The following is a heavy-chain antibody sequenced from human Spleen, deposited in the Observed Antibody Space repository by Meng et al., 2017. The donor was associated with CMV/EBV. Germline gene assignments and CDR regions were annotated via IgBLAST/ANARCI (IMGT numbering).Heavy chain of an antibody. CDR1: GFTFSSYE. Sequence: GESLKISCAASGFTFSSYEMNWVRQAPGKGLEWVSYISSSGSTIYYADSLKGRSTISRDNAKNSVYLQMNSLSAEDTGVYYCARDQGRLYFGELLPSYLDYWGQGTLVTVSS. J-gene: IGHJ4*02. CDR2: ISSSGSTI. D-gene: IGHD3-10*01. V-gene: IGHV3-48*03. CDR3: ARDQGRLYFGELLPSYLDY.